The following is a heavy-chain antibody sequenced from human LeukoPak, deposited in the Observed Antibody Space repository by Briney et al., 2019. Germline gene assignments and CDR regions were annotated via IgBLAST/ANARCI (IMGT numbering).Heavy chain of an antibody. Sequence: SETLSLTCTVSGGSISSGSYYWSWTRQPAGKGLEWIGRIYTSGSTNYNPSLKSRVTISVDTSKNQFSLKLSSVTAADTAVYYCARGVVPAAPFSYWGQGTLVTVSS. V-gene: IGHV4-61*02. CDR1: GGSISSGSYY. J-gene: IGHJ4*02. CDR2: IYTSGST. CDR3: ARGVVPAAPFSY. D-gene: IGHD2-2*01.